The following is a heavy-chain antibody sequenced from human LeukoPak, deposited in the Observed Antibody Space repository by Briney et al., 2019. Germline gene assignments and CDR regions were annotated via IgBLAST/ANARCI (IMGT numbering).Heavy chain of an antibody. J-gene: IGHJ4*02. CDR1: GFTFSNYW. V-gene: IGHV3-74*01. CDR3: ARSNQADDY. CDR2: INTGGSST. Sequence: GGSLRLSCTASGFTFSNYWMHWVRQVPGKGLVWVSRINTGGSSTTYADSVKGRLTISRDNAKNTLYLQMNSLRVEDTAVYYCARSNQADDYWGQGTPVTVSS. D-gene: IGHD4-11*01.